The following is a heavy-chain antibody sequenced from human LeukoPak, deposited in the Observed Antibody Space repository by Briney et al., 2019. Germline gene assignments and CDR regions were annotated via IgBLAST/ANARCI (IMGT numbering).Heavy chain of an antibody. CDR3: AKDATPRIAVADPPGY. V-gene: IGHV3-30*02. CDR1: GFTFSSYG. CDR2: IRYDGSNK. J-gene: IGHJ4*02. Sequence: PGGSLRLSCAASGFTFSSYGIHWVRQAPGKGLEWVAFIRYDGSNKYYADSVKGRFTISRDNSKNTLYLQMNSLRAEDTAVYYCAKDATPRIAVADPPGYWGQGTLVTVSS. D-gene: IGHD6-19*01.